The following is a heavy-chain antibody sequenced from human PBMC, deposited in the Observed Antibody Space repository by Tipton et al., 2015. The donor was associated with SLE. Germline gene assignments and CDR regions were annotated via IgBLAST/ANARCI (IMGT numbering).Heavy chain of an antibody. J-gene: IGHJ4*02. CDR1: GFTFSTYW. CDR2: IKQDGSEK. CDR3: AREIHGGSYSNFDC. V-gene: IGHV3-7*03. D-gene: IGHD1-26*01. Sequence: SLRLSCAASGFTFSTYWMTWVRQAPGKGLEWVASIKQDGSEKYYVDSVKGRFTISRDNAKNSLYLQMDSLRVEDTAVYYCAREIHGGSYSNFDCWGQGTLVTVSS.